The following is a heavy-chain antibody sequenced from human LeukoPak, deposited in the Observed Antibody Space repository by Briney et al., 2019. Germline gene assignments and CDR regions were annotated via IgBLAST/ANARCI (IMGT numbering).Heavy chain of an antibody. Sequence: SETLSLTCTVSGGSISSYYWSWIRQPPGKGLEWIGYIYYSGSSNYNPSLKSRVTISVDTSKNQFSLKLSSVTAADTAVYYCAAAVRYLDWLPPDYWGQGTLVTVSS. J-gene: IGHJ4*02. CDR1: GGSISSYY. D-gene: IGHD3-9*01. V-gene: IGHV4-59*01. CDR2: IYYSGSS. CDR3: AAAVRYLDWLPPDY.